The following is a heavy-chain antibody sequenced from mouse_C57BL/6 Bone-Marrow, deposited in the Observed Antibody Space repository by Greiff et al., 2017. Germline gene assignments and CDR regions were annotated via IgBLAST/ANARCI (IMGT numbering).Heavy chain of an antibody. CDR3: ARDHYSNADFDY. CDR1: GFTFSSYA. Sequence: EVKLEESGGGLVKPGGSLKLSCAASGFTFSSYAMSWVRQTPEKRLEWVATISDGGSYTYSPDNVKGRFTISRDNAKNNLYLQMSHLKSEDTAMYYCARDHYSNADFDYWGQGTTLTVSS. CDR2: ISDGGSYT. J-gene: IGHJ2*01. V-gene: IGHV5-4*01. D-gene: IGHD2-5*01.